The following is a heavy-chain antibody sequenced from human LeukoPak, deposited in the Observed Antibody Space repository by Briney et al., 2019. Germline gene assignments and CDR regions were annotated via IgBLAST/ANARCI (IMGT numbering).Heavy chain of an antibody. CDR2: IYSGGST. CDR1: GFTVSSNY. D-gene: IGHD3-10*01. V-gene: IGHV3-66*01. CDR3: ARNRLGYYGSGSYSYYFDY. Sequence: PGGSLRLSCAASGFTVSSNYMSWVRQAPGEGLEWVSVIYSGGSTYYANSVEGRFTISRDNSKNTLYLQMNSLRAEDTAVYYCARNRLGYYGSGSYSYYFDYWGQGTLVTVSS. J-gene: IGHJ4*02.